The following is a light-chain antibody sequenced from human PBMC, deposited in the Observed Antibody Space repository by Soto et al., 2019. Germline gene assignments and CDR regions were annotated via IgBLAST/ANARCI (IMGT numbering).Light chain of an antibody. CDR3: AAWDDSLSGVV. Sequence: QSVLTQPPSASGTPGQRVTISCSGSSSNIGSNYVYWYQQLPGTAPKLLIYSNNQRPSGVPDQFSGSKSGTSASLAISGLRSEDEADYYCAAWDDSLSGVVFGGGTKVTVL. CDR1: SSNIGSNY. CDR2: SNN. J-gene: IGLJ2*01. V-gene: IGLV1-47*02.